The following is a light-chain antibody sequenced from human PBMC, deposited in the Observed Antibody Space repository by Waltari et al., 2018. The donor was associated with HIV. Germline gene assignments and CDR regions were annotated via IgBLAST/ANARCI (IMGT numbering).Light chain of an antibody. J-gene: IGKJ3*01. Sequence: DIQMTQSPYSLSASVGDRVTITCRASQSISSSLNWYQQKPGKAPKLLIYAASSLQSGVPSRFSGSASGTDFTLTISSLQPEDFATYYCQQSYSTLFTFGPGTKVDIK. CDR1: QSISSS. V-gene: IGKV1-39*01. CDR3: QQSYSTLFT. CDR2: AAS.